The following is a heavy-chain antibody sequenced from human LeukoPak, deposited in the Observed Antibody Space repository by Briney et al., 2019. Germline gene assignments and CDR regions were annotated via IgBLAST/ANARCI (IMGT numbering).Heavy chain of an antibody. CDR3: ARVTGSIDY. Sequence: GASVKVSCKAPGYTFTSCDINWVRQATGQGLEWMGWINLKSGNTGYAQNFQGRLTVTRDTSINTAYMELSTLRSEDTAVYYCARVTGSIDYWGQGTLVTVSS. CDR1: GYTFTSCD. V-gene: IGHV1-8*01. CDR2: INLKSGNT. D-gene: IGHD1-26*01. J-gene: IGHJ4*02.